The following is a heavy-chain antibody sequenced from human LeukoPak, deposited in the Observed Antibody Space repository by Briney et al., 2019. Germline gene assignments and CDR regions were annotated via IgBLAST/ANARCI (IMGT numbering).Heavy chain of an antibody. CDR1: GYSFSSYW. CDR2: IYPGDSNT. CDR3: VRQQTASFSFDY. J-gene: IGHJ4*02. Sequence: GESLKISCKGSGYSFSSYWIGWVRQMPGKGLEWMAIIYPGDSNTRYSPSFQGQVTISADKSISTAYLQWSSLKASDTAIYYCVRQQTASFSFDYWSQGTLVTVSS. V-gene: IGHV5-51*01.